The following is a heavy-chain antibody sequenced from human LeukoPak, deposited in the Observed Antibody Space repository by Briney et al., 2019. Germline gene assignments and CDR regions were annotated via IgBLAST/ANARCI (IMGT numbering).Heavy chain of an antibody. CDR3: ARPSYSSGWYYLDY. CDR2: MNPNSGYT. CDR1: GYTSTSYD. J-gene: IGHJ4*02. D-gene: IGHD6-19*01. V-gene: IGHV1-8*01. Sequence: ASVKVSCKASGYTSTSYDINWVRQATGQGLEWMGWMNPNSGYTDYAQKFQGRVTMTRNTAMSTAYMELSGLRSEDTAVYYRARPSYSSGWYYLDYWGQGTLVTVSS.